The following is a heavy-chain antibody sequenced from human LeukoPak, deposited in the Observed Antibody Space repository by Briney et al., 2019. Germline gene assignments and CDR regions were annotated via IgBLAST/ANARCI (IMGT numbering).Heavy chain of an antibody. D-gene: IGHD2-15*01. V-gene: IGHV4-34*01. Sequence: SETLSLTCAVYGGSFSGYYWSWIRQPPGKGLEWIGELNHSGSTNYNPSLKSRVTISVDTSKNQFSLKLSSVTAADTAVYYCARMKDIVVVVAATRIEWFDPWGQGTLVTVSS. CDR1: GGSFSGYY. J-gene: IGHJ5*02. CDR3: ARMKDIVVVVAATRIEWFDP. CDR2: LNHSGST.